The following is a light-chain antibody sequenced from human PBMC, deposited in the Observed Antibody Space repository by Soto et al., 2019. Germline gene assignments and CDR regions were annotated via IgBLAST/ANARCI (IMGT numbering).Light chain of an antibody. V-gene: IGKV1-9*01. CDR2: DAS. J-gene: IGKJ4*01. Sequence: DIQLTQSPSFLSASVGDRVTITCRASQGISTYLAWYQQKLGKAPKLLIYDASTLQSGVPSRFSGSRSGTQFTLTIDSLQPEDFATYYCQQVKTYPRTFGGGTKVDI. CDR3: QQVKTYPRT. CDR1: QGISTY.